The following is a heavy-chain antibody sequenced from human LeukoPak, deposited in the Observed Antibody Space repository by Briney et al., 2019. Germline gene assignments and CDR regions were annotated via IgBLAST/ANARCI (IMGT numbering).Heavy chain of an antibody. D-gene: IGHD3-22*01. CDR2: IYSGGST. V-gene: IGHV3-53*01. J-gene: IGHJ5*02. Sequence: GGSLRLSCAASGFTVSSNYMSWVRQAPGKGLEWVSVIYSGGSTYYADSVKGRFTISRDNSKNTLYLQMNSLRAEDTAVYYCARPKDYYDSSGYYLNWFDPWGQGTLVTVSS. CDR1: GFTVSSNY. CDR3: ARPKDYYDSSGYYLNWFDP.